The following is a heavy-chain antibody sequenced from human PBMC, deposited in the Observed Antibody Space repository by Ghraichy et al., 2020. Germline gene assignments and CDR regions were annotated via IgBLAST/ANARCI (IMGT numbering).Heavy chain of an antibody. D-gene: IGHD5-18*01. CDR3: GRGGYFYGSNPVDY. V-gene: IGHV3-7*04. J-gene: IGHJ4*02. CDR1: GFTFNTYY. Sequence: GGSLRLSCAASGFTFNTYYMTWVRQAPGKGLEWVANIKQDGSEKYYVDSVKGRFTISRDNAKDSVYLQMNSLRAEDTAVYYCGRGGYFYGSNPVDYWGQGIQVTVSS. CDR2: IKQDGSEK.